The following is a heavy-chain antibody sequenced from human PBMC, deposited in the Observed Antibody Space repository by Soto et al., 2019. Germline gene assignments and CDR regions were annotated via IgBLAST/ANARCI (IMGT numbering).Heavy chain of an antibody. J-gene: IGHJ4*02. CDR3: ARSSNTGSYSGCDY. V-gene: IGHV4-31*03. CDR2: IYYSGSP. D-gene: IGHD1-26*01. Sequence: QVQLQESGPGLVKPSQTLSLTCTVSGDSISSGGYYWSWIRQHPGKGLEWIGYIYYSGSPHYNPSHKSRVSISVDTSKNQFSLNLSSVTAADTAVYYCARSSNTGSYSGCDYWGQGTLVTVSS. CDR1: GDSISSGGYY.